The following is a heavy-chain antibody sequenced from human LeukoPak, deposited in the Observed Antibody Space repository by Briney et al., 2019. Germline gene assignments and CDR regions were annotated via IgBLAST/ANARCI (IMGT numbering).Heavy chain of an antibody. CDR3: AKKYGQIPSFDY. J-gene: IGHJ4*02. CDR1: GFTFSRNA. D-gene: IGHD2-2*01. CDR2: ITGSGGST. Sequence: GGSLRLSCAASGFTFSRNAMSWVRQAPGKGPEWVSGITGSGGSTDSADSVKGRFTISRDNSKNTLNLQMNSLRVEDTAVHYCAKKYGQIPSFDYWGQGTLVTVSS. V-gene: IGHV3-23*01.